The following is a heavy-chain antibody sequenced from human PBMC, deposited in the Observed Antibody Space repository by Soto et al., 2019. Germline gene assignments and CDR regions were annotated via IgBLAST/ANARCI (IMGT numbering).Heavy chain of an antibody. D-gene: IGHD2-15*01. Sequence: ASVKVYCRASGYTFTSYGISWVRQAPGQVLELMGWISANSGNTDYAQKLQGRVTMTRNTSISTAYMELSSLRSEDTAVYYCARGSNHCSGGSCYSDWFDPWGQGTPVTVSS. CDR2: ISANSGNT. J-gene: IGHJ5*02. CDR3: ARGSNHCSGGSCYSDWFDP. V-gene: IGHV1-8*02. CDR1: GYTFTSYG.